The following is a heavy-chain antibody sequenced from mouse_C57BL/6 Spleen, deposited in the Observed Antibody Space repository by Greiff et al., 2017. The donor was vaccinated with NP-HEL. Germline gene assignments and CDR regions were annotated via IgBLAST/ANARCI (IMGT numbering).Heavy chain of an antibody. Sequence: EVQLQQSGAELVRPGASVKLSCTASGFNIKDYYMHWVKQRPEQGLEWIGRIDPEDGDTEYAPKFQGKATMTADTSSNTAYLQLSSLTSEDTAVYYCTRNDYYGSRYYFDYWGQGTTLTVSS. CDR2: IDPEDGDT. D-gene: IGHD1-1*01. CDR3: TRNDYYGSRYYFDY. CDR1: GFNIKDYY. J-gene: IGHJ2*01. V-gene: IGHV14-1*01.